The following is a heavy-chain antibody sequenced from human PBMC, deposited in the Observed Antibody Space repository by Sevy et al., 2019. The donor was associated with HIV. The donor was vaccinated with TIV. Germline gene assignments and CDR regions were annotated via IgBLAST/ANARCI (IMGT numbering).Heavy chain of an antibody. Sequence: LLLQSQTLSLTCATSGFSFSNNWMHWVRQAPGKGLVWVSRINGDGSSISYADPVNGRFTISRDNAKNTLYLQMNSLRVEDTAVYYCAGSNWYAAFDIWGPGTMVTVSS. CDR1: GFSFSNNW. V-gene: IGHV3-74*01. D-gene: IGHD6-13*01. J-gene: IGHJ3*02. CDR2: INGDGSSI. CDR3: AGSNWYAAFDI.